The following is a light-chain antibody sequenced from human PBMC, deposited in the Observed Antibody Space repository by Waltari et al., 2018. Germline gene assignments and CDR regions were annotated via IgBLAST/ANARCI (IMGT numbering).Light chain of an antibody. CDR1: QAIGTW. CDR2: KAS. V-gene: IGKV1-5*03. Sequence: DIQLTQSPSTLSASVGDRVTITCRASQAIGTWLAWYQQKPGKAPKLLVYKASRLQSGVPSRFSGSGSGTEFTLTITSLQPEDFATFYCQQFDTYPWTSGQGTKVDIK. CDR3: QQFDTYPWT. J-gene: IGKJ1*01.